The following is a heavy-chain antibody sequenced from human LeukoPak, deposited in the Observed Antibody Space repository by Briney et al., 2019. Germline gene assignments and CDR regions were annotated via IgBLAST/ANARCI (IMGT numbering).Heavy chain of an antibody. V-gene: IGHV3-66*01. J-gene: IGHJ4*02. Sequence: GGSLRLSCVASGFTFSSYAMSWVRQAPGKGLEWVSVIYSGGNTYYADSVKGRFTISRDNPKNTLYLQMNSLRAEDTAVYYCARDQSQYYFDYWGQGTLVTVSS. CDR3: ARDQSQYYFDY. CDR1: GFTFSSYA. CDR2: IYSGGNT. D-gene: IGHD4-11*01.